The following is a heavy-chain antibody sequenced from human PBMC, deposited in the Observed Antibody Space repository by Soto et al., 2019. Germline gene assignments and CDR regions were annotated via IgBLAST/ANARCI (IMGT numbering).Heavy chain of an antibody. CDR1: GFTFSSYA. Sequence: GGSLRLSCAASGFTFSSYAMSWVRQAPGKGLEWVSAISGSGGSTYYADSVKGRFTISRDNSKNTLYLQMNSLRAEDTAVYYCAKTILRWFVYGMDGWGQGNTVTVSS. CDR3: AKTILRWFVYGMDG. CDR2: ISGSGGST. D-gene: IGHD3-10*01. V-gene: IGHV3-23*01. J-gene: IGHJ6*02.